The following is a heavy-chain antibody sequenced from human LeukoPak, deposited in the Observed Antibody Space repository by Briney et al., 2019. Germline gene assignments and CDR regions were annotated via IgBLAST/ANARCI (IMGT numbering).Heavy chain of an antibody. CDR2: IYTSGST. J-gene: IGHJ3*02. Sequence: SETLSLTCTVSGGSISSYYWSWIRQPAGKGLEWIGRIYTSGSTNYNPSLERRVTISVDTSKNQFSLKLSSVTAADTAVYYCARDVGDYYDSSGYSAFDIWGQGTMVTVSS. D-gene: IGHD3-22*01. CDR1: GGSISSYY. V-gene: IGHV4-4*07. CDR3: ARDVGDYYDSSGYSAFDI.